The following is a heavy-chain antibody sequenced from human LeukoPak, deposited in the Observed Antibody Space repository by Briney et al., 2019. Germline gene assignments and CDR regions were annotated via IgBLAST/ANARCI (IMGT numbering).Heavy chain of an antibody. CDR1: GFTFSTYA. CDR2: IGGSGVDT. D-gene: IGHD6-19*01. CDR3: AKDSVGVAGPDY. V-gene: IGHV3-23*01. J-gene: IGHJ4*02. Sequence: GGSLRHSCAASGFTFSTYAMSWVRQAPGKGLEWVSSIGGSGVDTNHADSVKGRFTISRDNSKNTLYLQMNSLRAEDTAVYYCAKDSVGVAGPDYWGQGTLVTVSS.